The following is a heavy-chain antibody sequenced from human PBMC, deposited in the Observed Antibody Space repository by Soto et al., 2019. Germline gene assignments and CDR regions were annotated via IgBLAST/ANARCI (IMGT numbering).Heavy chain of an antibody. D-gene: IGHD2-2*01. CDR2: ISANSGGT. V-gene: IGHV1-2*02. CDR3: AREKDIVVVPAAALDAFDI. Sequence: ASVKVSCKASGYTFTSYGISWVRQAPGQGLEWMGWISANSGGTNYAQKFQGRVTMTRDTSISTAYMELSRLRSDDTAVYYCAREKDIVVVPAAALDAFDIWGQGTMVTVSS. J-gene: IGHJ3*02. CDR1: GYTFTSYG.